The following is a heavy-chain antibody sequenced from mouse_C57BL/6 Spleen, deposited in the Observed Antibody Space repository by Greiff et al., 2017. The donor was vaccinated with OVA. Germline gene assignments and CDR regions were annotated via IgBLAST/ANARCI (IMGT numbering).Heavy chain of an antibody. D-gene: IGHD1-1*01. CDR3: ARWVSGSSYNAMDY. V-gene: IGHV1-50*01. CDR2: IDPSDSYT. J-gene: IGHJ4*01. Sequence: QVQLQQPGAELVKPGASVKLSCKASGYTFTSYWMQWVKQRPGQGLEWIGEIDPSDSYTNYNQKFKGKATLTVDTSSSTAYMQLSSLTSEDSAVYYCARWVSGSSYNAMDYWGQGTSVTVSS. CDR1: GYTFTSYW.